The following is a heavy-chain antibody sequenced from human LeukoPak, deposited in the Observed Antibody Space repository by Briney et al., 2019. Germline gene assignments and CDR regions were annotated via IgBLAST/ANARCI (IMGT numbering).Heavy chain of an antibody. CDR1: GVTFSSYS. CDR3: ARDLTHDAFDI. CDR2: ISSSSSYI. Sequence: GGSLRLSCAASGVTFSSYSMNWVRQAPGKGLEWVSSISSSSSYIYYADSVKGGFTISRDNAKNSLYLQMNSLRAEATAVYYCARDLTHDAFDIWGQGTMVTVSS. V-gene: IGHV3-21*01. J-gene: IGHJ3*02. D-gene: IGHD1-14*01.